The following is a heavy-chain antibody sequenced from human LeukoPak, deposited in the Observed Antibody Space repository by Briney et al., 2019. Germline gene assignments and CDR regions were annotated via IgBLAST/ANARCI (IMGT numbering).Heavy chain of an antibody. CDR3: AGVREAYGRRMDV. CDR2: INPNSGGT. Sequence: RASVKVSCKASGYTFTGYYMHWVRQAPGQGLEWMGWINPNSGGTNCAQKCQGRVTMPRDTSIRTASMELSRLRSDDTAVYYCAGVREAYGRRMDVWGKGTTVTVSS. V-gene: IGHV1-2*02. D-gene: IGHD3-10*01. J-gene: IGHJ6*03. CDR1: GYTFTGYY.